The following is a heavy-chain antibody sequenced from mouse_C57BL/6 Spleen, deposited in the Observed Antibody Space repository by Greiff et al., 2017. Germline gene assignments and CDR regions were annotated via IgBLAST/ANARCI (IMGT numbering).Heavy chain of an antibody. J-gene: IGHJ2*01. V-gene: IGHV5-16*01. CDR2: INYDGSST. D-gene: IGHD1-1*01. CDR1: GFTFSDYY. CDR3: AREGDYYGSSSLFDY. Sequence: EVKLVESEGGLVQPGSSMKLSCTASGFTFSDYYMAWVRQVPEKGLEWVANINYDGSSTYYLASLKSRFIISRDNAKNILYLQMSSLKSEDTATYYCAREGDYYGSSSLFDYWGQGTTLTVSS.